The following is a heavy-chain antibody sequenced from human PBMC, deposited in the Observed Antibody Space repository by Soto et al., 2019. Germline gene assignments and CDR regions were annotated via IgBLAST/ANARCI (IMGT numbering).Heavy chain of an antibody. Sequence: SGPTLVNPTQTLTLTCTFSGFSLSTSGVGVGWIRQPPGKALEWLALIYWDDDNRYSPSLKSRLTITKDTSKNQVVLTMTNMDPVDTATYYCARIESSGSYYSELPNYWGQGTPVTVSS. J-gene: IGHJ4*02. D-gene: IGHD3-10*01. CDR1: GFSLSTSGVG. CDR2: IYWDDDN. V-gene: IGHV2-5*02. CDR3: ARIESSGSYYSELPNY.